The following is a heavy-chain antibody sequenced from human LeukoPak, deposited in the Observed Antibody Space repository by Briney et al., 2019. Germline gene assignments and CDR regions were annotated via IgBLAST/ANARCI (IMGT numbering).Heavy chain of an antibody. D-gene: IGHD3-10*01. V-gene: IGHV3-30*02. J-gene: IGHJ6*04. CDR1: GFTFTSYA. CDR2: IWSDGSNT. Sequence: GGSLRLSCAASGFTFTSYAMHWVRQAPGKGLEWVAFIWSDGSNTYYADSVKGRFTISRDNSTNTLYLQMNSLIAEDTALYYCARVPSMVRGVYYYYCYGMDGSGKGCTVT. CDR3: ARVPSMVRGVYYYYCYGMDG.